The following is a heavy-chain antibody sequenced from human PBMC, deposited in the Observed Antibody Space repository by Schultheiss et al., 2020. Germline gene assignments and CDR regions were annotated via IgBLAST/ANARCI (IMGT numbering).Heavy chain of an antibody. V-gene: IGHV4-61*01. CDR2: IYYSGST. J-gene: IGHJ4*02. D-gene: IGHD5-12*01. CDR1: GGSVSSGSYY. Sequence: SATLSLTCTVSGGSVSSGSYYWSWIRQPPGKGLEWIGYIYYSGSTNYNPSLKSRVTISVDTSKNQFSLKLSSVTAADTAVYYCARGLSVATAYFDYWGQGNLGTVSS. CDR3: ARGLSVATAYFDY.